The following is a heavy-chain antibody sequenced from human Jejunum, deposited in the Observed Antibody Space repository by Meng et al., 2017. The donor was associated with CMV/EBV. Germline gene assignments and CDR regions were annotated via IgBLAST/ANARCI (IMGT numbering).Heavy chain of an antibody. CDR3: ANRAWIET. V-gene: IGHV3-23*01. CDR2: ISESGTNT. Sequence: EVQLLESXGGLVQPGXSLRLSCAASGFTFNKQDMTWVRQAPGKGLEWVAHISESGTNTNYADSVRGRFRISRDNSKNTLYLEMNSLRAEDTAVYFCANRAWIETCGQGTLVTVSS. D-gene: IGHD5-12*01. J-gene: IGHJ5*02. CDR1: GFTFNKQD.